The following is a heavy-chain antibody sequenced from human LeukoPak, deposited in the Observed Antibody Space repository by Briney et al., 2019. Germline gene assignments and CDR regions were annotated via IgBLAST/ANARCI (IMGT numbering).Heavy chain of an antibody. CDR1: GYTFNSYG. V-gene: IGHV1-18*01. D-gene: IGHD2-2*01. J-gene: IGHJ4*02. CDR3: ARDPCSSSSCYYGSACDY. Sequence: RASVKVSCKASGYTFNSYGIDWVRAAPGQGRGWMGWISVYNGNTNYAQKLKGRVTMTTDTSTSTAYMELRSLKSDDTAVYYCARDPCSSSSCYYGSACDYWGQGTLVTVSS. CDR2: ISVYNGNT.